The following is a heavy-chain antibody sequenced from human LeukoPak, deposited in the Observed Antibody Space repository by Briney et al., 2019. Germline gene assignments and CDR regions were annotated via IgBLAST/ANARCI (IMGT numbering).Heavy chain of an antibody. V-gene: IGHV3-9*01. CDR3: AKDASITMVRGVGRFDY. CDR2: ISWNSGSI. CDR1: GFTFDDYA. D-gene: IGHD3-10*01. Sequence: PGGSLRLSCAASGFTFDDYAMHWVRQAPGKGLEWVSGISWNSGSIGYADSVKGRFTISRDNAKNSLYLQMNSLRAEDTALYYCAKDASITMVRGVGRFDYWGQGTLVTVSS. J-gene: IGHJ4*02.